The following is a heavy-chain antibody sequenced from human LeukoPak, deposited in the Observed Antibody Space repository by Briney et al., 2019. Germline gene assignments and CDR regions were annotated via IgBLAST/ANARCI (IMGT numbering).Heavy chain of an antibody. J-gene: IGHJ4*02. D-gene: IGHD3-10*01. V-gene: IGHV1-69*04. CDR2: IIPILGIA. CDR1: GGTFSSYA. Sequence: SVKVSCKAFGGTFSSYAISWVRQAPGQGLEWMGSIIPILGIANYAQKFQGRVTITADKSTSTAYMELSSLRSEDTAVYYCAREGHGSGIQIDYWGQGTLVTVSS. CDR3: AREGHGSGIQIDY.